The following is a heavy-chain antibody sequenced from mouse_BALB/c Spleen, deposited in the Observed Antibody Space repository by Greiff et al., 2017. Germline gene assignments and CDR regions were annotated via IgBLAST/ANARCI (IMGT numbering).Heavy chain of an antibody. J-gene: IGHJ1*01. D-gene: IGHD1-1*01. CDR1: GFTFSSFG. Sequence: EVKLMESGGGLVQPGGSRKLSCAASGFTFSSFGMHWVRQAPEKGLEWVAYISSGSSTIYYADTVKGRFTISRDNPKNTLFLQMTSLRSEDTAVYYCARSNPDYYGSSYWYFDVWGAGTTVTVSS. CDR3: ARSNPDYYGSSYWYFDV. V-gene: IGHV5-17*02. CDR2: ISSGSSTI.